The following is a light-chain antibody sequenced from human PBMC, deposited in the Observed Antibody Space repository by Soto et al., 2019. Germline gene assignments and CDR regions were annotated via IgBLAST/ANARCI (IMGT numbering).Light chain of an antibody. CDR1: SSNIGSNY. J-gene: IGLJ2*01. CDR2: RNN. V-gene: IGLV1-47*01. Sequence: QAVVTQPPSASGTPGQRVTISCSGSSSNIGSNYVYWYQQLPGTAPKLLIYRNNQRPSGVPDRFSGSKSGTLASLAISGLRSEDEADYYCAAWDDSLSAVVFGGGTKLTVL. CDR3: AAWDDSLSAVV.